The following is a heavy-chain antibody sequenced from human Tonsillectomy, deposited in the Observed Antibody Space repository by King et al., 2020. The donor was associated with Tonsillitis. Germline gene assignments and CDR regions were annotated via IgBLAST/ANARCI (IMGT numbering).Heavy chain of an antibody. J-gene: IGHJ6*02. CDR2: IYYSGST. V-gene: IGHV4-31*03. Sequence: VQLQESGPGLVKPSQTLSLTCTVSGGSISSGGNYWSWIRQHPGKGLEWVGYIYYSGSTYYNPSLKSRVIISVDTSKNQFSLRLSSVTAADTAVYYCARERNNPRAGYGMDVWGQGTTVTVSS. CDR3: ARERNNPRAGYGMDV. D-gene: IGHD2/OR15-2a*01. CDR1: GGSISSGGNY.